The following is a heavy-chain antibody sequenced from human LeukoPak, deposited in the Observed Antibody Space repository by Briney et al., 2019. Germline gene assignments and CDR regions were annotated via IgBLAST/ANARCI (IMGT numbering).Heavy chain of an antibody. Sequence: ASVKVSCKASGGTFSSYAISWVRQAPGQGLEWMGGIIPIFGTANYAQKFQGRVTITADESTSTAYMELSSLRSEDTAVYYCAGVTTVTTDNYWGQGTLVTVSS. J-gene: IGHJ4*02. CDR1: GGTFSSYA. CDR2: IIPIFGTA. D-gene: IGHD4-17*01. V-gene: IGHV1-69*13. CDR3: AGVTTVTTDNY.